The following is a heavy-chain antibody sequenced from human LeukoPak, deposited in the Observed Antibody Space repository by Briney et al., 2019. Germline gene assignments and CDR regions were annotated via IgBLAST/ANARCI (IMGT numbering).Heavy chain of an antibody. Sequence: PGESLKISCKGSGYSFTSYWIGWVRQVPGKGLEWMGVIYPGDSDTRYSPSFQGQVTISADKSISTAYLQWSSLKASDTAMYYCARHRGRAVVPFDYWGQGTLVTVSS. J-gene: IGHJ4*02. V-gene: IGHV5-51*01. CDR2: IYPGDSDT. CDR3: ARHRGRAVVPFDY. CDR1: GYSFTSYW. D-gene: IGHD6-19*01.